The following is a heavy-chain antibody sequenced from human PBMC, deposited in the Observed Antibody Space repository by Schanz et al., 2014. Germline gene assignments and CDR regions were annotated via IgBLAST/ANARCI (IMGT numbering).Heavy chain of an antibody. J-gene: IGHJ2*01. CDR1: GFTFSSYA. V-gene: IGHV3-23*01. D-gene: IGHD2-21*01. CDR3: AKGQGAVINNWYFDL. Sequence: DVHLMESGGGLVQPGGSLRLSCAGSGFTFSSYAMNWVRQAPGKGLEWVSVISGSGDDTYYADSVKGRFTISRDNSINTLSLQMNSLSADDTAVYYCAKGQGAVINNWYFDLWGRGTLVTVSS. CDR2: ISGSGDDT.